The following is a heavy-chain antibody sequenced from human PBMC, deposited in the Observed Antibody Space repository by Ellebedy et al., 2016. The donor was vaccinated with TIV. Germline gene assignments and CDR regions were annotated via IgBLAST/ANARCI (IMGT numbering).Heavy chain of an antibody. CDR2: ISPDGMSV. CDR1: GFSFNTYW. J-gene: IGHJ4*02. CDR3: SKNLEPAIAVSSK. Sequence: GGSLRLSCAASGFSFNTYWMHWVRQAPGKGPMWVSRISPDGMSVRYADSVRGRFTISRDNSRNTLYLQMNSLRGDDTAVYYCSKNLEPAIAVSSKWGQGTLVTVSS. D-gene: IGHD1-14*01. V-gene: IGHV3-74*01.